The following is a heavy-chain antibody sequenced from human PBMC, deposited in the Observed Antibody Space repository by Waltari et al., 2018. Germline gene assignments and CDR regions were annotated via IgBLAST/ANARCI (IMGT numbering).Heavy chain of an antibody. CDR2: ISGSGGST. D-gene: IGHD4-17*01. J-gene: IGHJ3*02. CDR1: GVTCRSYA. V-gene: IGHV3-23*04. CDR3: AKVMSTVTAFAFDM. Sequence: EVQLVESGGGLVQPGGSLRLSCAASGVTCRSYAMSWFRQAPGKGLEWVSGISGSGGSTYYADSVKGRFTISRDNSKNTLYLQMNSLRAEDTAVYYCAKVMSTVTAFAFDMWGQGTMVTDSS.